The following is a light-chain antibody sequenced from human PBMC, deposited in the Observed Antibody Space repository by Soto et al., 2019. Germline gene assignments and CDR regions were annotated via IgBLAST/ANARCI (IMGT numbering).Light chain of an antibody. CDR3: QQRSNWPLT. Sequence: EIVMTQSPATLSVSPGERAALSCRASQSVSSNLAWYQQKPGQAPRLLIYGASTRATGIPARFSGSGSGTEFTLTISRLQSGDFAVYYCQQRSNWPLTLGGGTKV. CDR2: GAS. V-gene: IGKV3-15*01. CDR1: QSVSSN. J-gene: IGKJ4*01.